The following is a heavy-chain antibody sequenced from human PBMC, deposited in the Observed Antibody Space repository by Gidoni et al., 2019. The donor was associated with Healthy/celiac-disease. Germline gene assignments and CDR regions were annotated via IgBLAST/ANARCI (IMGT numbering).Heavy chain of an antibody. V-gene: IGHV3-73*02. CDR2: IRSKANSYAT. D-gene: IGHD3-22*01. J-gene: IGHJ4*02. CDR3: TRQGSGYYQYYFDY. Sequence: EVQLVESGGGLVQPGGSLKLSCAASGFTFSGSAMHWVRQASGKGLEWVGRIRSKANSYATAYAASVKGRFTISRDDSKNTAYLQMNSLKTEDTAVYYCTRQGSGYYQYYFDYWGQGTLVTVSS. CDR1: GFTFSGSA.